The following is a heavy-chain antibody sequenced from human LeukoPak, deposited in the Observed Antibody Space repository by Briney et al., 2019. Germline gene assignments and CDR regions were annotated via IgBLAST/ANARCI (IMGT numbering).Heavy chain of an antibody. CDR3: ARGALKGFDY. J-gene: IGHJ4*02. CDR1: GFSFSTYW. V-gene: IGHV3-74*01. Sequence: PGGSLRLSCAASGFSFSTYWMHWIRQTPGKGLVWVSRISADGTSTSYADSVKGRFTISRDNAKNSLYLQMNSLRAEDTAVYYCARGALKGFDYWGQGTLVTVSS. D-gene: IGHD1-26*01. CDR2: ISADGTST.